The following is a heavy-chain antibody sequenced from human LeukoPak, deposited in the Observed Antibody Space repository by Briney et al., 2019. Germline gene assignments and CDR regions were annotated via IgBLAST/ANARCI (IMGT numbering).Heavy chain of an antibody. CDR1: GGSISSSSYY. V-gene: IGHV4-39*07. D-gene: IGHD6-13*01. J-gene: IGHJ6*03. CDR3: ARGVGSSWVNYYYYMDV. CDR2: IYYSGST. Sequence: SETLSLTCTVSGGSISSSSYYWGWIRQPPGKGLEWIGSIYYSGSTYYNPSLKSRVTISVDTSKNQFSLKLNSVTAADTAVYYCARGVGSSWVNYYYYMDVWGKGTTVTVSS.